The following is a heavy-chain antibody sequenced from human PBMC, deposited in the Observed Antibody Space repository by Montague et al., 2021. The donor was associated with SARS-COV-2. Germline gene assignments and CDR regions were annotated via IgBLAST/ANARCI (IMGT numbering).Heavy chain of an antibody. D-gene: IGHD2-2*01. CDR2: IYNTGRT. J-gene: IGHJ3*02. V-gene: IGHV4-61*08. Sequence: SETLSLTCTVSGGSVTSGDYYWTWIRQPPGKGLEWIGYIYNTGRTKYNPSLKSRVTISMDTSKNQFSLKSDSVSAADTAVYYCATEMPAYDVFDIWGQGTMVTVSS. CDR1: GGSVTSGDYY. CDR3: ATEMPAYDVFDI.